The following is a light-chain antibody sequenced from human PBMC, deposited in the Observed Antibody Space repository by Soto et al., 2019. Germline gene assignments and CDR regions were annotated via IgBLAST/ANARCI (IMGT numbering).Light chain of an antibody. CDR1: QTVSSNY. CDR2: GAS. V-gene: IGKV3-20*01. Sequence: EIVLTQSPGTLSLSPGERATLSCRASQTVSSNYLAWYQQKPGQAPRLLIYGASSRVTGIPERFSGSGSGTDFTLTSSRLEPEDFAVYYCQQYGSSPRFGQGTKVEIK. CDR3: QQYGSSPR. J-gene: IGKJ1*01.